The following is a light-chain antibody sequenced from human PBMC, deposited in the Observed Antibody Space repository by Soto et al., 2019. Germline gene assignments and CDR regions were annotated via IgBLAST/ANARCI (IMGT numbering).Light chain of an antibody. V-gene: IGLV1-44*01. CDR2: SNN. J-gene: IGLJ2*01. CDR3: VAWDDSLNGRV. Sequence: QSVVTQPPSASGTPGQRVTISCSGSRSNIGSNTVNWYQQLPGTAPKLLIYSNNQRPSGVPDRFSGSKSGTSASLAISGLQSEDEADYYCVAWDDSLNGRVFGGGTKLT. CDR1: RSNIGSNT.